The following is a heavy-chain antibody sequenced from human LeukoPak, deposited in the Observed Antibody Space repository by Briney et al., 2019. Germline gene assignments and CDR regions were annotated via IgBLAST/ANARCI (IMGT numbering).Heavy chain of an antibody. D-gene: IGHD3-22*01. CDR2: MNPNSGNT. V-gene: IGHV1-8*01. CDR1: GYTFTSYD. Sequence: ASVKVSCKASGYTFTSYDINWVRQATGQGLEWMGWMNPNSGNTGYAQKFQGRVTMTRNTSISTAYMELSSLRSEDTAVYYCARVSGYDRGGYDWGQGTLVTVSS. J-gene: IGHJ4*02. CDR3: ARVSGYDRGGYD.